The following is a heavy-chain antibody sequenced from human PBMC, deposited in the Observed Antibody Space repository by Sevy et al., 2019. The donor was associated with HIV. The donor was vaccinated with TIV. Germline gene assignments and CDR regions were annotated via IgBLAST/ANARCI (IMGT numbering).Heavy chain of an antibody. J-gene: IGHJ6*02. CDR2: IRSKAYGGTT. CDR1: GFTCDDYT. V-gene: IGHV3-49*04. D-gene: IGHD1-26*01. Sequence: GGSLRLSCRASGFTCDDYTMSWVRQAPGKGLEWVAFIRSKAYGGTTEYAASVKGRFTISRDESKSIAYLQMNSLKTEETAVYYCTRVEGAADWGMDVWGQGTTVTVSS. CDR3: TRVEGAADWGMDV.